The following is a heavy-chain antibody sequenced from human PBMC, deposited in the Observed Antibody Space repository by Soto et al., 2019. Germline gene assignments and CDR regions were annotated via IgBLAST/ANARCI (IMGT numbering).Heavy chain of an antibody. D-gene: IGHD2-21*02. J-gene: IGHJ3*02. CDR1: GFTFSSYS. V-gene: IGHV3-48*01. CDR3: ARVGLPGAFDI. CDR2: ISSSSSTI. Sequence: EVQLVESGGGLVQPGGSLRLSCAASGFTFSSYSMNWVRQAPGKGLEWVSYISSSSSTIYYADSVKGRFTISRDNAKNSLYLQMNSLRAEDTAVYYCARVGLPGAFDIWGQGTMVTVSS.